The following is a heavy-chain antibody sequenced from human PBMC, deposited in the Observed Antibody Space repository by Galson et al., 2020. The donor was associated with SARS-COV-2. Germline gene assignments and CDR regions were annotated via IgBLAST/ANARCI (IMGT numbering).Heavy chain of an antibody. J-gene: IGHJ6*03. CDR1: GGSFSDYS. Sequence: SETLSLTCTVYGGSFSDYSWTWVRQPPGKGLEWIGEISHSGSTNYSPSLKSRVFMSIDTSKNQFSLKLRSVTAADTAVYYCARGGSRPIMAFDYYYFYIDLWGKGTTVTVSS. CDR2: ISHSGST. D-gene: IGHD3-10*01. V-gene: IGHV4-34*01. CDR3: ARGGSRPIMAFDYYYFYIDL.